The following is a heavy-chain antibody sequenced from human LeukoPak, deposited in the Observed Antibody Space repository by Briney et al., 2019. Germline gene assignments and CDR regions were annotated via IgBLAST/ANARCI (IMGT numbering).Heavy chain of an antibody. J-gene: IGHJ5*02. CDR3: ARVPGVRGVTPRWFDP. CDR1: GGSISSYY. D-gene: IGHD3-10*01. V-gene: IGHV4-59*01. CDR2: IYYSGST. Sequence: SETLSLTCTVSGGSISSYYWSWIRQPPGKGLEWIGYIYYSGSTNYNPSLKSRVTISVDTSKNQFSLKLSSVTAADTAVYYCARVPGVRGVTPRWFDPWGQGTLVTVSS.